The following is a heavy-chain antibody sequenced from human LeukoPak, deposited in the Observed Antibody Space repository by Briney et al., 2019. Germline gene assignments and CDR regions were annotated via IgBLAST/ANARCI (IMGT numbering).Heavy chain of an antibody. CDR3: ATGGSGWFDY. D-gene: IGHD6-19*01. CDR2: INPDSGGT. J-gene: IGHJ4*02. CDR1: AYTFTGYY. V-gene: IGHV1-2*02. Sequence: ASVKVSCKASAYTFTGYYMHWVRQAPGQGLEWMGWINPDSGGTNYAQKFQGRVTMTEDTSTDTAYMELSSLRSEDTAVYYCATGGSGWFDYWGQGTLVTVSS.